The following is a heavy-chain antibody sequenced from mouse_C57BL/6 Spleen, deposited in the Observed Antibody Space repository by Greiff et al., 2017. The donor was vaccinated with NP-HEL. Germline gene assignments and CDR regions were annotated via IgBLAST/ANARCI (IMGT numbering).Heavy chain of an antibody. CDR1: GYTFTSYG. D-gene: IGHD1-1*01. CDR2: IYPRSGNT. Sequence: QVQLKQSGAELARPGASVKLSCKASGYTFTSYGISWVKQRTGQGLEWIGEIYPRSGNTYYNEKFKGKATLTADKSSSTAYMELRSLTSEDSAVYFCARGTYYYGSLYFDVWGTGTTVTVSS. V-gene: IGHV1-81*01. CDR3: ARGTYYYGSLYFDV. J-gene: IGHJ1*03.